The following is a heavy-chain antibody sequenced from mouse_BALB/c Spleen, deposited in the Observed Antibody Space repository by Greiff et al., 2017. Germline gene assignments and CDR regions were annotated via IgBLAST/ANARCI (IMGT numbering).Heavy chain of an antibody. Sequence: VQLKESGPELVKPGASVKMSCKASGYTFTSYVMHWVKQKPGQGLEWIGYINPYNDGTKYNEKFKGKATLTSDKSSSTAYMELSSLTSEDSAVYYCAREEITTVYYAMDYWGQGTSVTVSS. CDR2: INPYNDGT. V-gene: IGHV1-14*01. CDR1: GYTFTSYV. D-gene: IGHD1-1*01. CDR3: AREEITTVYYAMDY. J-gene: IGHJ4*01.